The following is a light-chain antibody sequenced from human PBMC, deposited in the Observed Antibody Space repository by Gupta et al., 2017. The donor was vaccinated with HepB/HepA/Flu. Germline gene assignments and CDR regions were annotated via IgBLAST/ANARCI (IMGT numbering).Light chain of an antibody. CDR2: GAS. Sequence: EIVLTHSPGTLSLSPGERATLSCRASQSVSSSYLAWYQQKPGQAPRLLIYGASSRATGIPDRFSGSGSGTDFTLTISRLEPEDFAVYYCQQDGSSPFTFGQGTLLDIK. V-gene: IGKV3-20*01. CDR1: QSVSSSY. J-gene: IGKJ5*01. CDR3: QQDGSSPFT.